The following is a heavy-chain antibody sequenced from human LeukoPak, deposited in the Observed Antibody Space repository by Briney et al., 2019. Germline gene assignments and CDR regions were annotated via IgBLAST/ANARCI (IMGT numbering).Heavy chain of an antibody. V-gene: IGHV4-59*08. CDR1: GGSISSYY. D-gene: IGHD1-20*01. CDR3: ARGGKYNWNVKGSSDHAFDI. J-gene: IGHJ3*02. Sequence: SETLSLTCTVSGGSISSYYWSWIRQPPGKGLEWIGYIYYSGSTNYNPSLKSRVTISVDTSKNQFSLKLSSVTAAGTAVYYCARGGKYNWNVKGSSDHAFDIWGQGTMVTVSS. CDR2: IYYSGST.